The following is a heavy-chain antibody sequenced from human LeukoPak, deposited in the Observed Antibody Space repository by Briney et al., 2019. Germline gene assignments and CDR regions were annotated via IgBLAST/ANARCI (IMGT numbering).Heavy chain of an antibody. CDR3: ARDRWMATTYDY. CDR1: GYTFTNYY. Sequence: GASVKVSCKASGYTFTNYYMHWVRQAPGQGLEWMGIINPSGGSTSYAQKFQGRVTMTRDTSTSTVYMELSSLRSEDTAVYYCARDRWMATTYDYWGQGTLVTVSS. D-gene: IGHD5-24*01. J-gene: IGHJ4*02. V-gene: IGHV1-46*01. CDR2: INPSGGST.